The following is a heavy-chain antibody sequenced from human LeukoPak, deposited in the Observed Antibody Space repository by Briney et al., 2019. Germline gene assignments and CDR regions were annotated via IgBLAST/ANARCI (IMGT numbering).Heavy chain of an antibody. CDR3: ARLQKRDSRVY. CDR1: GFTFSNYW. CDR2: IKEDGSEK. J-gene: IGHJ4*02. D-gene: IGHD5-24*01. V-gene: IGHV3-7*02. Sequence: GGSLRLSCAASGFTFSNYWMSWVRQAPGKGLEWVANIKEDGSEKYHVDSVKGRFTVSRDNAKNSLYLQMNSLRAEDTAVYYCARLQKRDSRVYWGQGTLVTVSS.